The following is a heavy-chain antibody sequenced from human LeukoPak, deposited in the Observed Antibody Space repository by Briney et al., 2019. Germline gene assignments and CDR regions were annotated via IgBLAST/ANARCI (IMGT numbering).Heavy chain of an antibody. CDR1: GFSFSSYA. CDR3: AKDFGNCINGVCYGTPVDY. V-gene: IGHV3-23*01. J-gene: IGHJ4*02. D-gene: IGHD2-8*01. CDR2: IGGSGGST. Sequence: PGGSLRLSCAASGFSFSSYAMSWVRQAAGKGLEWVSGIGGSGGSTYYADSVKGRFTISRDNSKNTLYLQMNSLRAEDTAVYYCAKDFGNCINGVCYGTPVDYWGQGTLVTVSS.